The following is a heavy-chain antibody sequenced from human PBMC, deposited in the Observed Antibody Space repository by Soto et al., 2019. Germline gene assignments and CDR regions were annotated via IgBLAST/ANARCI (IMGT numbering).Heavy chain of an antibody. D-gene: IGHD3-16*01. CDR1: GYTFNNYG. J-gene: IGHJ4*02. CDR2: ISAYNGNT. CDR3: ARIGNRLLLYYFDY. V-gene: IGHV1-18*01. Sequence: ASVKVSCKTSGYTFNNYGISWVRQAPGQGLEWMGWISAYNGNTNYAQKFQGRVTMTTDTSTSTAYMELRSLGSDDTAVYYCARIGNRLLLYYFDYWGQGTLVTVS.